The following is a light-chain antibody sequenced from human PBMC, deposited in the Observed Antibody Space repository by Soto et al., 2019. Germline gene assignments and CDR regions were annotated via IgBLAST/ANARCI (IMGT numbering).Light chain of an antibody. CDR1: QSISSW. Sequence: DIQMTQSPSTLSASVGDRVTITCRASQSISSWLAWYQQKPGKAPKLLIYDAGSLKSGVPSRFSGSGSGTEFTLTISSLQPEDFATYYCQQYNSYWTFGQGTKVDIK. CDR3: QQYNSYWT. CDR2: DAG. J-gene: IGKJ1*01. V-gene: IGKV1-5*01.